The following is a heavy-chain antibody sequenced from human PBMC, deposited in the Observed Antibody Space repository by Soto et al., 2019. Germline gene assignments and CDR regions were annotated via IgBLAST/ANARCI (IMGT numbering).Heavy chain of an antibody. V-gene: IGHV3-23*01. J-gene: IGHJ4*02. Sequence: GGSLRLSCAASGFTFSSYGMTWVRQAPGKGLEWVSSISGSGGSTYYADSVNGRFTISRDNSKNTLFLQMNSLRAEDTALYYCARDRQYAHYFDSWGQGALVTVSS. CDR2: ISGSGGST. D-gene: IGHD2-2*01. CDR3: ARDRQYAHYFDS. CDR1: GFTFSSYG.